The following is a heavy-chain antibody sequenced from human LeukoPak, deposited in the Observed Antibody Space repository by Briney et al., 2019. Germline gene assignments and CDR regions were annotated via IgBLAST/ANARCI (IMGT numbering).Heavy chain of an antibody. Sequence: GGSLRLSCAASGFSFGNYVMHWVRQAPGKGLESVSAIMPNGETRGYANSMKGRFTIPRDNSKNTLYLQMGSLRAEDMAIYYCARDRDGGFAFDIWGQGTLVTVSS. V-gene: IGHV3-64*01. CDR2: IMPNGETR. D-gene: IGHD2-15*01. J-gene: IGHJ3*02. CDR3: ARDRDGGFAFDI. CDR1: GFSFGNYV.